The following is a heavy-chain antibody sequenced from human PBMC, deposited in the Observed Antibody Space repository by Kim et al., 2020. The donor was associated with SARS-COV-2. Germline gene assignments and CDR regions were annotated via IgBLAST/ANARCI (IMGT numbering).Heavy chain of an antibody. D-gene: IGHD1-26*01. J-gene: IGHJ4*02. CDR1: GFTFSSYA. Sequence: GGSLRLSCAASGFTFSSYAMSWVRQAPGKGLEWVSAISGSGGSTYYADSVKGRFTISRDNSKNTLYLQMNSLRAEDTAVYYCAKGPLVGATRRLTYYFDYWGQGTLVTVSS. V-gene: IGHV3-23*01. CDR3: AKGPLVGATRRLTYYFDY. CDR2: ISGSGGST.